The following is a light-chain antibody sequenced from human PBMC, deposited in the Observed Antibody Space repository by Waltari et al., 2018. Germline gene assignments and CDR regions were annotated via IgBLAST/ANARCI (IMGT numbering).Light chain of an antibody. Sequence: DIQMTQSPSSLSASVGDRVTITCRASENVNNYLNWYQQKPGKAPKLLIYKASTLQSGVPSRFSGSGSGTDYTFTISSLQSEDVATYYCQHNYGTPYS. CDR3: QHNYGTPYS. CDR2: KAS. J-gene: IGKJ2*03. CDR1: ENVNNY. V-gene: IGKV1-39*01.